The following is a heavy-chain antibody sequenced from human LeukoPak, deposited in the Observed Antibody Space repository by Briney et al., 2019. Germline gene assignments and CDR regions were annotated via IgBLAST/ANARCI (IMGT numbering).Heavy chain of an antibody. Sequence: ASVKLSRKASGYTFTSYGISWVRQTPGQGLERMGWISAYNGNTNYAQKLQGRVTMTTDTSTSTAYMELRSPRSDDTAVYYCARAGGITIFGVVYTYNWFDPWGQGTLVTVPS. CDR3: ARAGGITIFGVVYTYNWFDP. V-gene: IGHV1-18*01. J-gene: IGHJ5*02. CDR1: GYTFTSYG. D-gene: IGHD3-3*01. CDR2: ISAYNGNT.